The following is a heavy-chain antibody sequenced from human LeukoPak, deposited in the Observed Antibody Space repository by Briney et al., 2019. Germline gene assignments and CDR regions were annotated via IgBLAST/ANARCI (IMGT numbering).Heavy chain of an antibody. CDR2: IYYSGST. Sequence: SETLSLTCTVSGGSISSYYWSWIRQPPGKGLEWIGYIYYSGSTYYNPSLKSRVTISVDTSKNQFSLKLSSVTAADTAVYYCARVDSSGYYYLNWFDPWGQGTLVTVSS. D-gene: IGHD3-22*01. CDR3: ARVDSSGYYYLNWFDP. V-gene: IGHV4-59*12. CDR1: GGSISSYY. J-gene: IGHJ5*02.